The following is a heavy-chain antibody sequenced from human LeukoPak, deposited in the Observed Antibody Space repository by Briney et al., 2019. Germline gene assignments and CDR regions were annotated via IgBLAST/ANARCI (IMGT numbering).Heavy chain of an antibody. CDR1: GFTFSDYY. D-gene: IGHD6-19*01. CDR2: ITSSGSTI. CDR3: AKGAYSSGWSGGWFDP. Sequence: PGGSLRLSCAASGFTFSDYYMSWIRQAPGKGLEWVSYITSSGSTIYYADSVRGRFTISSDNAKNSLYLQMNSLRAEDTAVYYCAKGAYSSGWSGGWFDPWGQGTLVTVSS. J-gene: IGHJ5*02. V-gene: IGHV3-11*01.